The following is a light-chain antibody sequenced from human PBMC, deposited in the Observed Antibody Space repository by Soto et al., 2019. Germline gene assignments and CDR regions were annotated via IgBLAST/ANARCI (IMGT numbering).Light chain of an antibody. CDR1: QSVGSN. CDR2: GAS. V-gene: IGKV3-15*01. CDR3: QQYDNWPWT. J-gene: IGKJ1*01. Sequence: EVVLTQSPATLSVSPGAGATLSCRASQSVGSNLAWYQQKPGQTPRVLIYGASTRAIGIPARFSGSGSGTDFTLTISSLQSEDFAVYYCQQYDNWPWTFGQGTKVDIK.